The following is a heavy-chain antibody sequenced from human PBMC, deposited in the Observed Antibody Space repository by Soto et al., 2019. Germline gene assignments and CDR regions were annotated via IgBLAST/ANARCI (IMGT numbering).Heavy chain of an antibody. D-gene: IGHD2-15*01. V-gene: IGHV3-23*01. CDR1: GFTFSSYA. CDR3: ASPHLGYCSGGSCFDY. Sequence: TGGSLRLPCAASGFTFSSYAMSWVRQAPGKGLEWVSAISGSGGSTYYADSVKGRFTISRDNSKNTLYLQMNSLRAEDTAVFYCASPHLGYCSGGSCFDYWGQGTLVTVSS. CDR2: ISGSGGST. J-gene: IGHJ4*02.